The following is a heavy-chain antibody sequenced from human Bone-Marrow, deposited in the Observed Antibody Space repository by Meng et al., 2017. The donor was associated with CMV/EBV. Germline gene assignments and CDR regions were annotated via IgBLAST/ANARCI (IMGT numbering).Heavy chain of an antibody. CDR1: GYTFTSYD. D-gene: IGHD3-9*01. CDR2: MNPNSGNT. V-gene: IGHV1-8*01. J-gene: IGHJ6*02. Sequence: ASVKVSCKASGYTFTSYDINWVRQATGQGLEWMGWMNPNSGNTGYAQKFQGRVTMTRNTSISTAYMELCSLRSEDTAVYYRARDTLTQNRYFDWFTPRVFSYYGMDVWGQGTTVTVSS. CDR3: ARDTLTQNRYFDWFTPRVFSYYGMDV.